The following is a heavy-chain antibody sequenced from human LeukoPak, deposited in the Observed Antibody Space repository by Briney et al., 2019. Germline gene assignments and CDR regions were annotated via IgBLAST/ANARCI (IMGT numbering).Heavy chain of an antibody. Sequence: SETLSLTCTVSGGSISSYYWSWIRQPAGKGLEWIGRIYTSGSTNYNPSLKSRVTMSVDTSKNQFSLKLNSVTAADTAVYYCARGYYDSSGYYQYLDYWGQGTLVTVSS. CDR1: GGSISSYY. CDR3: ARGYYDSSGYYQYLDY. D-gene: IGHD3-22*01. CDR2: IYTSGST. V-gene: IGHV4-4*07. J-gene: IGHJ4*02.